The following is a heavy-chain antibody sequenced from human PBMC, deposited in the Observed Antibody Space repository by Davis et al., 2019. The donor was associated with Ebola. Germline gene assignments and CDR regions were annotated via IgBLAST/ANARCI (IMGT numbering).Heavy chain of an antibody. Sequence: ASVKVSCKASGFTFTNHAFHWLRQAPGQSLEWVGWINGDNGNTKSSQNFQGRVALTRDRSATTTYMELRSLTSEDTAVYYCAKEGGSYWDYYFDDWGQGTLVTVSS. J-gene: IGHJ4*02. CDR1: GFTFTNHA. V-gene: IGHV1-3*01. CDR3: AKEGGSYWDYYFDD. CDR2: INGDNGNT. D-gene: IGHD1-26*01.